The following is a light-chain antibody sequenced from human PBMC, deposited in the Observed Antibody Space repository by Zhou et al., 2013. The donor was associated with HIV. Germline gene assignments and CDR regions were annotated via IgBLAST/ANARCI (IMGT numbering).Light chain of an antibody. J-gene: IGKJ1*01. CDR3: LQHHRYPWT. CDR2: GTS. CDR1: GHERS. Sequence: DIQMTQSPSAMSASVGDTITITCPGESGHERSFKLVSTEAQGKSPQRLIYGTSKLESGVPSRFSGIGSETEFTLTISSLQPEDFATYYCLQHHRYPWTFGQGTKVEV. V-gene: IGKV1-17*03.